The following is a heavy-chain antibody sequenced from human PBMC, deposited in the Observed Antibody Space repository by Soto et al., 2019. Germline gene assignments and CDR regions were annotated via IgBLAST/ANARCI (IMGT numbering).Heavy chain of an antibody. CDR2: LSSDGFGA. CDR3: ARDLGGPDY. Sequence: SLRLSCATSGFSLSPYWMHWVRQVPGRGLEWVARLSSDGFGAAYADSVKGRFFISRDIARNTLSLQMNSLRADDTAVYYCARDLGGPDYWGRGTSVTVSS. CDR1: GFSLSPYW. V-gene: IGHV3-74*03. D-gene: IGHD3-16*01. J-gene: IGHJ4*02.